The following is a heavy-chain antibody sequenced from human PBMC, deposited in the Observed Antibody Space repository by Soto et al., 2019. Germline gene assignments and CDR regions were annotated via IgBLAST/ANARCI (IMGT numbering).Heavy chain of an antibody. CDR2: LYYSGAT. J-gene: IGHJ5*02. D-gene: IGHD6-19*01. V-gene: IGHV4-61*08. CDR1: CAAPGCGGHL. Sequence: ECLSDWCSVCCAAPGCGGHLSSWASQPSGKGLEWRGYLYYSGATYYKPSLKSRVTISLDKSKSQFSIRLISLTDADTAVYYCTREQSDQNFHDPWGQGTLVTVS. CDR3: TREQSDQNFHDP.